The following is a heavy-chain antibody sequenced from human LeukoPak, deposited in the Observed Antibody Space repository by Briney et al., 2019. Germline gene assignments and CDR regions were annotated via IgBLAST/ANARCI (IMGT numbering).Heavy chain of an antibody. V-gene: IGHV4-38-2*02. D-gene: IGHD3-22*01. CDR2: IYYRGYT. J-gene: IGHJ4*02. CDR3: ASLDYYDTSGYLYY. Sequence: SETLSLTCTVSGYSISSGYYWGWIRQPPGKGLEWIASIYYRGYTYYNPSLKSRITISVDTSKNQFSLKVSSVTAADTAVYYCASLDYYDTSGYLYYWGQGTLVTVSS. CDR1: GYSISSGYY.